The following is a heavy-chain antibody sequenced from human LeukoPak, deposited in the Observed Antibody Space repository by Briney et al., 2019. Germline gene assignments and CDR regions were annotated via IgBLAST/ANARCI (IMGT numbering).Heavy chain of an antibody. CDR2: IAYDGSNK. D-gene: IGHD3-22*01. V-gene: IGHV3-30*14. CDR1: GFTFSSHA. J-gene: IGHJ6*02. Sequence: GGSLRLSCAASGFTFSSHAMHWVRQAPGKGLEWVAVIAYDGSNKFYADSVKGRFTVSRDNSKNTLYLQMNSLRAEDTAVYYCARDHVLGYYDSSGYYYHYYYYYGMDVWGQGTTVTVSS. CDR3: ARDHVLGYYDSSGYYYHYYYYYGMDV.